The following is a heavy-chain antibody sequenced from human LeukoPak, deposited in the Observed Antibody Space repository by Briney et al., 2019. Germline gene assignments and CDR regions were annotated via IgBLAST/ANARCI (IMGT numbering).Heavy chain of an antibody. J-gene: IGHJ4*02. D-gene: IGHD3-22*01. Sequence: ASVKVSCKASGYTFTSYYMHWVRQAPGQGLEWMGIINPSGGSTSYAQKFQGRVTMTRDMSTSTVYMELSSLRSEDTAVFYCARVFHPIDSSGYYAGLFDYWGQGTLVTVSS. V-gene: IGHV1-46*01. CDR2: INPSGGST. CDR3: ARVFHPIDSSGYYAGLFDY. CDR1: GYTFTSYY.